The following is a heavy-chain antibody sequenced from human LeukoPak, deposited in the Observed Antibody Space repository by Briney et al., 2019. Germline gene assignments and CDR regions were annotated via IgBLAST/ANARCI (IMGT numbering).Heavy chain of an antibody. CDR3: ANRAAMGATTHPPDY. Sequence: SETLSLTCTVSGGSISSSSYYWGWIRQPPGKGLEWIGSIYYSGSTYYNPSLKSRVTISVDTSKNQFSLKLSSVTAADTAVYYCANRAAMGATTHPPDYWGQGTLVTVSS. J-gene: IGHJ4*02. V-gene: IGHV4-39*01. D-gene: IGHD1-26*01. CDR1: GGSISSSSYY. CDR2: IYYSGST.